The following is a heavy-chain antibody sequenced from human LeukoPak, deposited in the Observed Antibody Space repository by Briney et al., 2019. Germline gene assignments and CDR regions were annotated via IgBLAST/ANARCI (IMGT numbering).Heavy chain of an antibody. V-gene: IGHV4-4*07. J-gene: IGHJ4*02. CDR3: ARGSIAARRGEDY. Sequence: SETLSLTCTISGGSISGYYWSWIRQPAGKGLEWIGRIYTSGSTNYNPSLKSRVTMSVDTSKNQFSLKLSSVTAADTAVYYCARGSIAARRGEDYWGQGTLVTVSS. CDR2: IYTSGST. CDR1: GGSISGYY. D-gene: IGHD6-6*01.